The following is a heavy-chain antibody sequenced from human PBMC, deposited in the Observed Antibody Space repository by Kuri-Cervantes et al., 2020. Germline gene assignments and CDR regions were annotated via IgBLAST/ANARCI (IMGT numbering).Heavy chain of an antibody. Sequence: GESLKISCAASGFTFSSYAMSWVRQAPGKGLEWVSAISGSGGSTYYADSVKGRFTISRDNSKNTLYLQMNSLRAEDTAVYYCAKDGITSAGTPFDSWGQGTLVTVSS. CDR3: AKDGITSAGTPFDS. CDR2: ISGSGGST. D-gene: IGHD6-13*01. V-gene: IGHV3-23*01. CDR1: GFTFSSYA. J-gene: IGHJ4*02.